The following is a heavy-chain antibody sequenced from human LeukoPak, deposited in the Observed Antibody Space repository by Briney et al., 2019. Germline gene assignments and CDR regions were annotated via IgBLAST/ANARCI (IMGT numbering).Heavy chain of an antibody. CDR1: GFTFSSYA. V-gene: IGHV3-23*01. CDR2: ISGSGGDI. J-gene: IGHJ4*02. CDR3: VEDVVVIVAAKPGI. D-gene: IGHD2-15*01. Sequence: PGGSLRLSCAASGFTFSSYAMSWVRQAPGKGLEWVSSISGSGGDIYYAGAVKGRFTISRDNSKNTLYLQMNSLRVDDTAVYYCVEDVVVIVAAKPGIWGQGTLVTVSS.